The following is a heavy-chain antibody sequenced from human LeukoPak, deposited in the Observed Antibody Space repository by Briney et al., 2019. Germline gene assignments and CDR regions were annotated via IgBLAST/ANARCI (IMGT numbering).Heavy chain of an antibody. CDR1: GFTFSSHW. CDR3: ARGTNWSPLDFDY. J-gene: IGHJ4*02. V-gene: IGHV3-74*01. CDR2: INSDGSIT. D-gene: IGHD1-20*01. Sequence: GGSLRLSCAASGFTFSSHWMHWVRQAPGKGLVWVSRINSDGSITSYADSVKGRFTISRDNAKNSLYLQMNSLRAEDTAVYFCARGTNWSPLDFDYWGQGTLVTVSS.